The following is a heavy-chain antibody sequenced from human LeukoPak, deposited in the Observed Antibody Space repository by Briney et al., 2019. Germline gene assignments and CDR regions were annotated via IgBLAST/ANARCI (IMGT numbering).Heavy chain of an antibody. CDR3: TRGNTGYGNFDY. CDR2: ISGDGNSR. CDR1: GFTFSNYW. V-gene: IGHV3-74*01. J-gene: IGHJ4*02. D-gene: IGHD5-12*01. Sequence: PGGSLRLSCVASGFTFSNYWMRWVRQISGKGLVWVSRISGDGNSRSYADSVEGRFTISRDDAENTLYLHLNSLRVEDTAAYLCTRGNTGYGNFDYWGQGILVTVSS.